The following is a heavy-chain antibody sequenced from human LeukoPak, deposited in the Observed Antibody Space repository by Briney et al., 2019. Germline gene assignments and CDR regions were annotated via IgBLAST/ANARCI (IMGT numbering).Heavy chain of an antibody. CDR2: ISWDGGST. D-gene: IGHD3-3*01. Sequence: QPGGSLRLSCAASGFTFDDYTMPWVRQAPGKGLEWVSLISWDGGSTYYADSVKGRFTISRDNAKNSLYLQMNSLRAEDTALYYCAKADAFGYDFWSGYFDYWGQGTLVTVSS. CDR1: GFTFDDYT. CDR3: AKADAFGYDFWSGYFDY. J-gene: IGHJ4*02. V-gene: IGHV3-43*01.